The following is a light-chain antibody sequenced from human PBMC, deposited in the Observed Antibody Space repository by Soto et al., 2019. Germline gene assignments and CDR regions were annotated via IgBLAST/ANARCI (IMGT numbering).Light chain of an antibody. Sequence: EIVLTQSPGTLSLSPGERATLSCRASQRVSSSYSAWYQQKPGQAPRLLIYGASSRATGIPDRFSGSGSGTDFTLTISRLEPEDFAVYYCQQYGSSPLFGQWNKVEMK. J-gene: IGKJ1*01. V-gene: IGKV3-20*01. CDR1: QRVSSSY. CDR3: QQYGSSPL. CDR2: GAS.